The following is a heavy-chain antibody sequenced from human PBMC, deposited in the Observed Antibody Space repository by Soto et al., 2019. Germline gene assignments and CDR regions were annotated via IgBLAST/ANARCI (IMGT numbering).Heavy chain of an antibody. CDR2: IYYSGST. CDR1: GGSISSGDYY. CDR3: ARDKSVGGYESGNYYYYGMDV. J-gene: IGHJ6*02. Sequence: SETLSLTCTVSGGSISSGDYYWSWIRQPPGKGLEWIGYIYYSGSTYYNPSLKSRVTISVDTSKNQFSLKMSSVTAADTAVYYCARDKSVGGYESGNYYYYGMDVWGQGTTVTVSS. V-gene: IGHV4-30-4*01. D-gene: IGHD5-12*01.